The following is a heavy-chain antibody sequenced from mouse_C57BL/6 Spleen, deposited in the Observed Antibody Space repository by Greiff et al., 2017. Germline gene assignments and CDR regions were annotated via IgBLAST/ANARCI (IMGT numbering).Heavy chain of an antibody. CDR2: ISSGSSTI. CDR1: GFTFSDYG. V-gene: IGHV5-17*01. CDR3: ARDGYDVGFAY. J-gene: IGHJ3*01. D-gene: IGHD2-2*01. Sequence: DVKLVESGGGLVKPGGSLKLSCAASGFTFSDYGMHWVRQAPEKGLEWVAYISSGSSTIYYADTVKGRFTISRDNAKNTLFLQMTSLRSEDTAMYYCARDGYDVGFAYWGQGTLVTVSA.